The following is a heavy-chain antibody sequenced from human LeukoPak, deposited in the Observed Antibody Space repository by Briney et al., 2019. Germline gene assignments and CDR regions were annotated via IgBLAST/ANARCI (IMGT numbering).Heavy chain of an antibody. V-gene: IGHV1-2*02. J-gene: IGHJ4*02. Sequence: GASVKLSCKASGYTFTDYYMHWVQQAPGQGLEWMGWINPNSGDTNHAQNFQGRVTLTRDTSISTAYMELSSLRSDDSAVYYCAGEYCSGGSCRQGFDYWGQGTLVTVSS. CDR1: GYTFTDYY. D-gene: IGHD2-15*01. CDR2: INPNSGDT. CDR3: AGEYCSGGSCRQGFDY.